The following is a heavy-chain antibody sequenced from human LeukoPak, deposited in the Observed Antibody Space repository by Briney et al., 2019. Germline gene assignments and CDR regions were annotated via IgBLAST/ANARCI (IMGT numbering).Heavy chain of an antibody. J-gene: IGHJ3*02. D-gene: IGHD5-24*01. V-gene: IGHV1-69*13. CDR2: IIPIFGST. Sequence: SVKVSCKASGDAFSSYAISWVRQAPGQGLEWMGVIIPIFGSTNDAQKFQGRVTITADESTSTAYMEVSSLRSEDTAMYYCARGTWLQSQAFDIWGQGTMVTVSS. CDR1: GDAFSSYA. CDR3: ARGTWLQSQAFDI.